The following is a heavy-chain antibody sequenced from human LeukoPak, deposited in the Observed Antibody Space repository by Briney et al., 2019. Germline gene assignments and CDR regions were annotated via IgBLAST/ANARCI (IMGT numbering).Heavy chain of an antibody. V-gene: IGHV3-23*01. Sequence: PGGSLRLSCAASGFTFSSYAMSWVRQAPGKGLEWVSAISGSGGSTYYTDSVKGRFTISRDNSKNTLYLQMNGLRAEDTAVYYCAKDKATYYDFWSGYYTETYFDYWGQGTLVTVSS. CDR1: GFTFSSYA. CDR2: ISGSGGST. CDR3: AKDKATYYDFWSGYYTETYFDY. D-gene: IGHD3-3*01. J-gene: IGHJ4*02.